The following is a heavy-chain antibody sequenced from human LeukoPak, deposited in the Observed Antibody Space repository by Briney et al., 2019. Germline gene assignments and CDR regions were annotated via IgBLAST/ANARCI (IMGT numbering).Heavy chain of an antibody. V-gene: IGHV3-23*01. CDR2: INANSGTR. J-gene: IGHJ5*01. D-gene: IGHD6-19*01. Sequence: GGSPRLSCEASGFAFSFFAMSWLRQAPGKGLEWVSTINANSGTRSYAASVRGRFTNSRDNSKNTLYLQLNTLRADDTAVYYCAKPISGGLAVTADWFAPWGQGTLVVVSS. CDR3: AKPISGGLAVTADWFAP. CDR1: GFAFSFFA.